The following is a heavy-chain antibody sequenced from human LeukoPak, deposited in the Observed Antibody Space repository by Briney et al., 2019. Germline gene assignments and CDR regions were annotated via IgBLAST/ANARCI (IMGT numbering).Heavy chain of an antibody. J-gene: IGHJ4*02. CDR1: GYTXTGYY. V-gene: IGHV1-2*02. CDR2: VDSKSGGT. D-gene: IGHD4-17*01. CDR3: AREMNYDDYRTSDY. Sequence: ASVKVSCKASGYTXTGYYMHWVRQAPEQGFEWLGRVDSKSGGTNYAQKFQGRVTMTRDTSISTVYMQLISLRSDDTAVYYCAREMNYDDYRTSDYWGQGTLVTVSS.